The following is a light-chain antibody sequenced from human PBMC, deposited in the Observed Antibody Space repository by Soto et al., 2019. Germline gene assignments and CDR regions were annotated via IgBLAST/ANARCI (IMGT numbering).Light chain of an antibody. Sequence: QSALTQPASVSGSPGQSIAISCTGTSHDVGGYNYVSWYQQHPGKAPKLMIYDVSARPSGVSNRFSGSKSDNTASLTISGLQAEDEADYYCSSYTSSSTVVFGGWTKLTVL. CDR2: DVS. V-gene: IGLV2-14*01. CDR3: SSYTSSSTVV. J-gene: IGLJ2*01. CDR1: SHDVGGYNY.